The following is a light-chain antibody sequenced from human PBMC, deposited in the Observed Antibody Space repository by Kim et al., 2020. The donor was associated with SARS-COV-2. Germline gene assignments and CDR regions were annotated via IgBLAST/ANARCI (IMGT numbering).Light chain of an antibody. CDR1: HSINDY. Sequence: RSASVVNRVTITCQAVHSINDYVAWYQFKLGNAPRLLIYRASTLNSGVPSRFSCGGSGTKFTLTISCLETDDFATYYCQQYMTWTFGHGTKVDIK. CDR3: QQYMTWT. V-gene: IGKV1-5*03. CDR2: RAS. J-gene: IGKJ1*01.